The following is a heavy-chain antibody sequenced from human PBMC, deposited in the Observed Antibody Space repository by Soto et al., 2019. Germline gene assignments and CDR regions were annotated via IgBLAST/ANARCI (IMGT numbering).Heavy chain of an antibody. V-gene: IGHV4-39*01. CDR3: ARPGIRIVGGRGPWDY. Sequence: QLQLQESGPGLVKPSETLSLTCTVSGGSISSSSYYWGWIRQPPGKGLEWIGSIYYSGSTYYKPSLKSRVTISVDTSKNQFSLKLSSVTAADTAVYYCARPGIRIVGGRGPWDYWGQGTLVTVSS. CDR1: GGSISSSSYY. D-gene: IGHD1-26*01. CDR2: IYYSGST. J-gene: IGHJ4*02.